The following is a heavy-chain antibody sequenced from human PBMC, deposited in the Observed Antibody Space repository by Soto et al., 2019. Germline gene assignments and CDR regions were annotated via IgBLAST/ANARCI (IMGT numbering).Heavy chain of an antibody. CDR1: GFTFSSYG. CDR3: AKILGTIDY. Sequence: QVQLVESGGGVVQPGRSLRLSCAASGFTFSSYGMHWVRQAPGKGLEWVAVISYDGSNKNYADSVKGRFTISRDNSKNTLYLQMNSLRAEDTAVYYCAKILGTIDYWGQGTLVTVSS. J-gene: IGHJ4*02. D-gene: IGHD2-15*01. CDR2: ISYDGSNK. V-gene: IGHV3-30*18.